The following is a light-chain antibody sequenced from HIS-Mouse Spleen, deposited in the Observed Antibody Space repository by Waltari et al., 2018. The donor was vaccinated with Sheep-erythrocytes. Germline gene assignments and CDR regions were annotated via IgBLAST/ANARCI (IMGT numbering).Light chain of an antibody. CDR3: QQYYSTLT. V-gene: IGKV4-1*01. J-gene: IGKJ4*01. Sequence: DIVMTQSPDSLAVSLGERATINCKSSQSVLYSSNNKNYLAWYQQKPGQPPKLLMCWASTREAGVPDRFSGSESGTDFTLTISSLQAEDVAVSYCQQYYSTLTFGGGTKVEIK. CDR1: QSVLYSSNNKNY. CDR2: WAS.